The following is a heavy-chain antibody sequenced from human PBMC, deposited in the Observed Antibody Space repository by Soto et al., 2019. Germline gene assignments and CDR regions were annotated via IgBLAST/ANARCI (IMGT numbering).Heavy chain of an antibody. CDR3: ARDLVEHPEVFDY. CDR2: IYYSGST. J-gene: IGHJ4*02. CDR1: GGSISSGDYY. V-gene: IGHV4-30-4*01. Sequence: QVQLQESGPGLVKPSQTLSLTCTVSGGSISSGDYYWSWIRQPPGKGLEWIGYIYYSGSTYYNPSLKSRVTISVDTSKNQFSLKLSSVTAADTAVSYCARDLVEHPEVFDYWGQGTLVTVSS. D-gene: IGHD1-26*01.